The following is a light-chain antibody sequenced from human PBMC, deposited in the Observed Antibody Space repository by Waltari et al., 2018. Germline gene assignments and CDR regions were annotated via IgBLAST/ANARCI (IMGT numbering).Light chain of an antibody. CDR2: STH. J-gene: IGLJ2*01. Sequence: QSVLTQPPSASGTLGQRVIISCPGSSSNLGSNVVIWYQQVPGPAPRLIIHSTHQRPSGVPDRFSGSKSGTSASLAISGLQAADEADYYCSAWDDSLNGPVVFGGGTKVTVL. CDR3: SAWDDSLNGPVV. V-gene: IGLV1-44*01. CDR1: SSNLGSNV.